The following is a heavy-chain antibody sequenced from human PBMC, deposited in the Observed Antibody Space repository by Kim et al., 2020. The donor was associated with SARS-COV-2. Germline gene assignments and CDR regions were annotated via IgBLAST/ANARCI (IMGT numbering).Heavy chain of an antibody. Sequence: NKYYQDPGKGLFTISRDNSKNTLYLQMNSLRAEDTAVYYCARDVAAAGICWGQGTLVTVSS. V-gene: IGHV3-30*01. J-gene: IGHJ4*02. CDR2: NK. D-gene: IGHD6-13*01. CDR3: ARDVAAAGIC.